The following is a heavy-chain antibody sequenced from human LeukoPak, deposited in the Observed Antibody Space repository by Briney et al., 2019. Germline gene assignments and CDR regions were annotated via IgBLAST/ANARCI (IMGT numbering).Heavy chain of an antibody. CDR2: IYYSGST. J-gene: IGHJ5*02. CDR1: GGSISSYY. V-gene: IGHV4-59*01. D-gene: IGHD3-9*01. CDR3: ARNPPLYDILTGYYTNNWFDP. Sequence: SETLSLTCTVSGGSISSYYWSWIRQPPGKGLEWIGYIYYSGSTNYNPSLKSRVTISVDTSKNQFSLKLSSVTAADTAVYYCARNPPLYDILTGYYTNNWFDPWGQGTLVTVSS.